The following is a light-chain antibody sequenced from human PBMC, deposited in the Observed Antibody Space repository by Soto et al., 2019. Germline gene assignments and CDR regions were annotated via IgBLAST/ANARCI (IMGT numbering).Light chain of an antibody. J-gene: IGLJ1*01. V-gene: IGLV2-14*01. CDR3: SSYTSSSTSHYV. CDR2: EVS. Sequence: QSVLTQPASVSGSPGQSITISCTGTSSDVGGYNYVSWYQQHPGKAPKLMIYEVSNRPSGVSNRFSGSKSGNTASLTFSGLQAEDEADYYCSSYTSSSTSHYVFGTGTKLTVL. CDR1: SSDVGGYNY.